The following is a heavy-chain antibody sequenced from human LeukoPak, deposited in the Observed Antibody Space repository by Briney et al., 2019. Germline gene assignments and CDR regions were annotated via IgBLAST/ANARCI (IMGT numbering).Heavy chain of an antibody. CDR1: GGSISSYY. D-gene: IGHD3-16*01. CDR2: IYTSGNP. Sequence: PSETLSLTCTLPGGSISSYYWSWIRQPAGKGLEWIGRIYTSGNPNYNPSLKSRVTMSLDTSKNQFSLNLSSVTAADTAVYYCARSGGSGFQLAYWGQGTLVTVSS. J-gene: IGHJ4*02. V-gene: IGHV4-4*07. CDR3: ARSGGSGFQLAY.